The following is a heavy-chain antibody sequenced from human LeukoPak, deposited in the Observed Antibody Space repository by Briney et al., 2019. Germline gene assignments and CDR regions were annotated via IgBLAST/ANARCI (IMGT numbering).Heavy chain of an antibody. V-gene: IGHV3-30*02. CDR3: AKDYRYYGSGSHMDV. J-gene: IGHJ6*03. CDR2: IRFDGNNK. CDR1: GFTFSKYG. Sequence: GGSLRLSCAASGFTFSKYGMHWVRQAPGKGREWVTFIRFDGNNKYYADSVKGRFTISRDNSKNTLYLQMNSLRAEDTAVYYCAKDYRYYGSGSHMDVWGKGTTVTISS. D-gene: IGHD3-10*01.